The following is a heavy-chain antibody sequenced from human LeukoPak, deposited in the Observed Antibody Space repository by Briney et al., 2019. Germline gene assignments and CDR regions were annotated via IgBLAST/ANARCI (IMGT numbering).Heavy chain of an antibody. V-gene: IGHV4-34*01. CDR1: GGSFSGYY. J-gene: IGHJ5*02. CDR3: ARGPSKAWFDP. CDR2: INHSGST. Sequence: SETLSLTCAVYGGSFSGYYWSWIRQPPGKGLEWIGEINHSGSTNYNPSLKSRVTISVDTSKNQFSLKLSSVTAADTAVYYCARGPSKAWFDPWGQGTLVTVSS.